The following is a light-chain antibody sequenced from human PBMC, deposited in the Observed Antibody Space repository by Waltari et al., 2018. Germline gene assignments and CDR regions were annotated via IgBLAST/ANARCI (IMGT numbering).Light chain of an antibody. CDR1: SSDVGGYNY. CDR3: SSYAGSNHYV. Sequence: QSALTQPPSASGSPGQSVTISCTGTSSDVGGYNYVSWYQQHPGKAPKLMIYEVSKRPSGVPDRFSGSKSGNPASLTVSGLPAEDEADYYCSSYAGSNHYVFGTGTKVTVL. CDR2: EVS. J-gene: IGLJ1*01. V-gene: IGLV2-8*01.